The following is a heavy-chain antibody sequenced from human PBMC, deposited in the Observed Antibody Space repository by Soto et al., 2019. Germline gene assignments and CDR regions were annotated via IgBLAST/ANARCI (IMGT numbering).Heavy chain of an antibody. CDR1: GDSVSSNSAA. Sequence: PSQTLSLTCAISGDSVSSNSAAWNWIRQSPSRGLEWLGRTYYRSKWYNDYAVSVKSRITINPDTSKNQFSLQLNSVTPEDTAVYYCAREFGAARHYHYYGMDVWGQGTTVTVSS. V-gene: IGHV6-1*01. CDR3: AREFGAARHYHYYGMDV. D-gene: IGHD6-6*01. J-gene: IGHJ6*02. CDR2: TYYRSKWYN.